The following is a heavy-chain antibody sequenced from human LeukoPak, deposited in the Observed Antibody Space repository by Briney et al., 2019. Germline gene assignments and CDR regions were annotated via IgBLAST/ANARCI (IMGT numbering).Heavy chain of an antibody. V-gene: IGHV3-9*01. Sequence: GGSLRLSCAASGFTFDDYAMHWVRQAPGKGLEWVSGISWNSGSIGYADSVKGRFTISRDNAKNTLYLQMNSLRAEDTAVYYCAKSRPNWFDPWGQGTLVTVSS. CDR2: ISWNSGSI. CDR1: GFTFDDYA. J-gene: IGHJ5*02. CDR3: AKSRPNWFDP.